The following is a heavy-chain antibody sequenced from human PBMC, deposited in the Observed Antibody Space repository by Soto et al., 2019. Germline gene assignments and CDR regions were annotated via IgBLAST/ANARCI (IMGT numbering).Heavy chain of an antibody. J-gene: IGHJ6*02. Sequence: GGSLRLSCAASGFTFDDYAMHWVRQAPGKGLEWVSGISWNSGSMGYADSVKGRFTISRDNAKNSLYLQMNSLRAEDTALYYCAKGDIRYYYYGMDVWGQGTTVTVSS. CDR1: GFTFDDYA. D-gene: IGHD2-15*01. CDR3: AKGDIRYYYYGMDV. V-gene: IGHV3-9*01. CDR2: ISWNSGSM.